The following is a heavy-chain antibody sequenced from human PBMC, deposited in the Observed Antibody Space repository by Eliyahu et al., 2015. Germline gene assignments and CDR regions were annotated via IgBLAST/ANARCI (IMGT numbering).Heavy chain of an antibody. CDR2: IYWDDDK. CDR3: AHRGVTTAIFDI. D-gene: IGHD4-17*01. J-gene: IGHJ3*02. CDR1: GFSLSTSGVG. V-gene: IGHV2-5*02. Sequence: QITLKESGPTLVKPTQTLTLTCTFSGFSLSTSGVGVGWIRQPPGKALEWLALIYWDDDKGYRPSLKSTLTITKDTSKNQVVLTMTNMDPVDTATYYCAHRGVTTAIFDIWGQGTMVTVSS.